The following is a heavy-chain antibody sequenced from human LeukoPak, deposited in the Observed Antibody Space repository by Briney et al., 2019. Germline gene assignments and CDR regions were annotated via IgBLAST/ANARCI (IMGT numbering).Heavy chain of an antibody. CDR3: ARALAYYDFWSGTNWFDP. D-gene: IGHD3-3*01. V-gene: IGHV4-59*01. J-gene: IGHJ5*02. CDR2: IYYSGST. CDR1: GGSISSYY. Sequence: SETLSVTCTVSGGSISSYYWSWIRQPPGKGLEWIGYIYYSGSTNYNPSLKSRVTISVDTSKNQFSLKLSSVTAADTAVYYCARALAYYDFWSGTNWFDPWGQGTLVTVSS.